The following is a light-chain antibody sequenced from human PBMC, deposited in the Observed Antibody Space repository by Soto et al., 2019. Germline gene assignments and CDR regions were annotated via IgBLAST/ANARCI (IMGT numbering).Light chain of an antibody. CDR2: EAS. J-gene: IGKJ2*01. V-gene: IGKV1-5*03. CDR3: QQYNDSFPYT. Sequence: DIQMTQSPSTLSASVGVRVTITCRASQSINTWLAWYQQKPGTAPKLLIYEASTLESGVPSRFSGSRSGTEFTLTVSSLQPDDFSTYYCQQYNDSFPYTFGQGTKVEIK. CDR1: QSINTW.